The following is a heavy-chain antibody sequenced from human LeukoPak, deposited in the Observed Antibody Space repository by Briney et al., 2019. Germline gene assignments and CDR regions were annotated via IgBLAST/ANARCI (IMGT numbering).Heavy chain of an antibody. V-gene: IGHV4-34*01. CDR2: INHSGST. D-gene: IGHD5-24*01. Sequence: PSETLSLTCAVYGGSFSGYYWSWIRQPPGRGLEWIGEINHSGSTNYNPSLKSRVTISVDTSKNQFSLKLSSVTAADTAVYYCARESYNYGSVDYWGQGTLVTVSS. CDR1: GGSFSGYY. J-gene: IGHJ4*02. CDR3: ARESYNYGSVDY.